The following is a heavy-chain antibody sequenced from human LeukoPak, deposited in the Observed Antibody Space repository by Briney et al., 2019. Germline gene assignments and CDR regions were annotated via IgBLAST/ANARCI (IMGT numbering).Heavy chain of an antibody. Sequence: GGSLRLSCAASGFTFSSYNMNWVRQAPGKGLEWVSYISSSGRTTYYADSVKGRFTISRDNAKNSVYLQMNSLRAEDTAVYYCARESWGGSHKGNAFDIWGQGRMVTVSS. J-gene: IGHJ3*02. V-gene: IGHV3-48*03. CDR1: GFTFSSYN. CDR2: ISSSGRTT. CDR3: ARESWGGSHKGNAFDI. D-gene: IGHD1-26*01.